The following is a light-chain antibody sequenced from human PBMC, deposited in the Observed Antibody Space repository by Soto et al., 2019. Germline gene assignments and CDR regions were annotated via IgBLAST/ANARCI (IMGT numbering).Light chain of an antibody. Sequence: DIQMTQSPSSVSASVGDTVTISCRASQDVSNWLAWYQQKPGKAPKLLISAASSLQTGVPSRFSGSGSGTDSTLTISSLQPEDFATSYCQQTDSFPYTFGLGTKLEIK. V-gene: IGKV1D-12*01. J-gene: IGKJ2*01. CDR1: QDVSNW. CDR3: QQTDSFPYT. CDR2: AAS.